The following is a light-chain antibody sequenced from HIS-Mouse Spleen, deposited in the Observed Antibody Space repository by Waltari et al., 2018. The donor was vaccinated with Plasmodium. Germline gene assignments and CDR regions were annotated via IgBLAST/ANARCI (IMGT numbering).Light chain of an antibody. Sequence: QSVLTQPPSVSGAPGQRVTISCTGSSSNIGAGYDVHWYQQLPGTAPKLLIYGTRKWPAGVPARVSGSKSGTSASLAITGLQAEDDAYYSCQSSDSSLSGSVVFGGGTKLTVL. CDR2: GTR. J-gene: IGLJ2*01. CDR1: SSNIGAGYD. CDR3: QSSDSSLSGSVV. V-gene: IGLV1-40*01.